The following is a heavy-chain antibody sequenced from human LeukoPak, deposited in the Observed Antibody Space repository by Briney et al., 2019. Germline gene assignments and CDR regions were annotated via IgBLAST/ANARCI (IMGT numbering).Heavy chain of an antibody. J-gene: IGHJ4*01. V-gene: IGHV1-24*01. D-gene: IGHD2-2*01. CDR3: TTRKIYCSTTSCSDDY. Sequence: ASVKVSCMVSGDTLTALSMHWVRQAPGKGLEWMGGFHPEDGETIYAQKFQGRVTMTEDTSTDTAYTELRSLRSDDTAVYYCTTRKIYCSTTSCSDDYWGQGTMVTVSS. CDR2: FHPEDGET. CDR1: GDTLTALS.